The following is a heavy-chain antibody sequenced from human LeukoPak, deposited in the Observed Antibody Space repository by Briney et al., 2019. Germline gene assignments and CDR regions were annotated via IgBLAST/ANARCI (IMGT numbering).Heavy chain of an antibody. D-gene: IGHD5-18*01. CDR3: AKDRAAMGDFDY. CDR1: GFTFSSYA. Sequence: GGSLRLSCAASGFTFSSYAMSWVRQAPGKGLEWVSAISGSGGSTYYADSVKGRLTISRDNSKNTLYLQMNSLRAEDTAVYYCAKDRAAMGDFDYWGQGTLVTVSS. CDR2: ISGSGGST. J-gene: IGHJ4*02. V-gene: IGHV3-23*01.